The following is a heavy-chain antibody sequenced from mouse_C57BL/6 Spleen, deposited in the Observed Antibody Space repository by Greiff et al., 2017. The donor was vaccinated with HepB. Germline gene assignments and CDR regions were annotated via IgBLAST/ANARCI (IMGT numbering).Heavy chain of an antibody. V-gene: IGHV1-52*01. CDR2: IDPSDSET. Sequence: QVQLQQPGAELVRPGSSVKLSCKASGYTFTSYWMHWVKQRPIQGLEWIGNIDPSDSETHYNQKFKDKATLTVDKSSSTAYMQLSSLTSEDSAVYYCARSYYCGSTPGFAYWGQGTLVTVSA. D-gene: IGHD1-1*01. J-gene: IGHJ3*01. CDR3: ARSYYCGSTPGFAY. CDR1: GYTFTSYW.